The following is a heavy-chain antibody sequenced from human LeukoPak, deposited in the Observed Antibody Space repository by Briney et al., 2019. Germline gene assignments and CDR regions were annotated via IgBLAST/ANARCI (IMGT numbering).Heavy chain of an antibody. D-gene: IGHD2-15*01. Sequence: SETLSLTCTVSGGSVSSGSYYWSWIRQPAGKGLEWIGRIYTSGSTNYNPSLKSRVTISVDTSKNQFSLKLSSVTAADTAVYYCARGKRSCQTYRCYNWFDPWGQGTLVTVSS. CDR1: GGSVSSGSYY. CDR3: ARGKRSCQTYRCYNWFDP. CDR2: IYTSGST. V-gene: IGHV4-61*02. J-gene: IGHJ5*02.